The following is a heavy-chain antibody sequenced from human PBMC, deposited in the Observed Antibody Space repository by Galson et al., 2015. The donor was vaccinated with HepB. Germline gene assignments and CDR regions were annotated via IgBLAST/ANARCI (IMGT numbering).Heavy chain of an antibody. D-gene: IGHD2-21*01. Sequence: ETLSLTCTASGGSVSSANYFWGWIRQTPGKGLEWIGSIYFSGNTYYNPSLKSRVTISVDTSKNQFSLKLSSVTAADTAVYYCARHGNIVVVASASAFDIWGQGTMVTVSS. J-gene: IGHJ3*02. V-gene: IGHV4-39*01. CDR1: GGSVSSANYF. CDR3: ARHGNIVVVASASAFDI. CDR2: IYFSGNT.